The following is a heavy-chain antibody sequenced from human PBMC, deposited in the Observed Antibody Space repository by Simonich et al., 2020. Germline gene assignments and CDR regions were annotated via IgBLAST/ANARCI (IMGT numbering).Heavy chain of an antibody. J-gene: IGHJ3*02. CDR3: ARDYSNYDAFDI. CDR1: GFTFISYW. CDR2: SKSDGSST. D-gene: IGHD4-4*01. V-gene: IGHV3-74*01. Sequence: EVQLVESGGGLVQPGGSLRLSCAASGFTFISYWMDWVRQGPGKGLVWGSRSKSDGSSTSDADSGKGRFTISRDNAKNTLYLQMNSLRAEDTAVYYCARDYSNYDAFDIWGQGTMVTVSS.